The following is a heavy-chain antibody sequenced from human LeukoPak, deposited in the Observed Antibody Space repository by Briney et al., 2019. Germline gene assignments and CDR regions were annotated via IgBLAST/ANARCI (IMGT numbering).Heavy chain of an antibody. Sequence: ASVKVSCKASGYSFISYDINWVRQATGQGLEWMGWMNPYSGDTGFAQKFQGRVTMTRNTSISTAYMELSSLRSEDTAVYYCARASYYYDSSGPYFDYWGQGTLVTVSS. J-gene: IGHJ4*02. CDR2: MNPYSGDT. V-gene: IGHV1-8*01. CDR1: GYSFISYD. CDR3: ARASYYYDSSGPYFDY. D-gene: IGHD3-22*01.